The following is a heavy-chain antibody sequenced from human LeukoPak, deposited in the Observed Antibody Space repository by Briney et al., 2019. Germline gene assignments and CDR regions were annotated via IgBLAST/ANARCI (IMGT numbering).Heavy chain of an antibody. Sequence: SETLSLTCTVSGGSISSSSYYWGWIRQPPGKGLEWIGSIYYSGSTYYNPSLKSRVTISVDTSMNQFSLRLTSVTAADTAIYYCARDRVRGLDYWGQGTLVTVSS. D-gene: IGHD3-10*01. CDR3: ARDRVRGLDY. V-gene: IGHV4-39*07. CDR1: GGSISSSSYY. CDR2: IYYSGST. J-gene: IGHJ4*02.